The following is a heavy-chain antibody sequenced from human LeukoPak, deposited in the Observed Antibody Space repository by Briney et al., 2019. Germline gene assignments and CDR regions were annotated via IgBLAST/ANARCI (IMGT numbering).Heavy chain of an antibody. D-gene: IGHD5-12*01. CDR2: ISSSGSTI. CDR3: ARANFAVATISGPYFDY. CDR1: GFTFGDYA. J-gene: IGHJ4*02. V-gene: IGHV3-11*01. Sequence: PGGSLRLSCTASGFTFGDYAMSWVRQAPGKGLEGVSYISSSGSTIYYADSVKGRFTISRDNAKNSLYLQMNSLRAEDTAVYYCARANFAVATISGPYFDYWGQGTLVTVSS.